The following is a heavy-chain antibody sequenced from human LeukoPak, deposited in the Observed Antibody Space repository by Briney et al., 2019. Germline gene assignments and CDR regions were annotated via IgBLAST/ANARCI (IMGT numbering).Heavy chain of an antibody. CDR3: AKDGGVWGSSSDY. Sequence: PGRSLRLSCAASGFTFSSYGMHWVRQAPGKGLEWVAVISYDGSNKYYADSVKGRFTISRDNSKNTLYLQMNSLRAEDTAVYYCAKDGGVWGSSSDYWGQGTLVTVSS. V-gene: IGHV3-30*18. D-gene: IGHD6-13*01. CDR1: GFTFSSYG. J-gene: IGHJ4*02. CDR2: ISYDGSNK.